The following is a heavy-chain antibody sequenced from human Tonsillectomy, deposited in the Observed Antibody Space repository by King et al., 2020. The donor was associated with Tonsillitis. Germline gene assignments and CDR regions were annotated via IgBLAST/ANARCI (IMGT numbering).Heavy chain of an antibody. CDR2: IHFIVST. V-gene: IGHV4-59*01. J-gene: IGHJ4*02. CDR1: GDSISTYY. D-gene: IGHD3-16*01. Sequence: QLQESGPGLVKPSETLSLTFTVSGDSISTYYWCWIRQPPGKGLEWIGYIHFIVSTNYNPSLESRVTISVDTSKKQISLKLRSVTAADTAVYYCARGSRQGWGSGLTFDSWGQGTLVTVSS. CDR3: ARGSRQGWGSGLTFDS.